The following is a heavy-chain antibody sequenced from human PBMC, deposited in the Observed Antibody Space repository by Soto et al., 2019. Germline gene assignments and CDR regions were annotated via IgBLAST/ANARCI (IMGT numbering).Heavy chain of an antibody. V-gene: IGHV3-48*02. D-gene: IGHD3-22*01. CDR1: GFTFSSYS. CDR2: ISSSSSTI. CDR3: ARAPYYYDSSGYGYWYFDL. J-gene: IGHJ2*01. Sequence: EVQLVESGGGLVQPGGSLRLSCAASGFTFSSYSMNWVRQAPGKGLEWVSYISSSSSTIYYADSVKGRFTISRDNAKNSLYLQMNSRRDEDTAVYYCARAPYYYDSSGYGYWYFDLWGRGTLVTVSS.